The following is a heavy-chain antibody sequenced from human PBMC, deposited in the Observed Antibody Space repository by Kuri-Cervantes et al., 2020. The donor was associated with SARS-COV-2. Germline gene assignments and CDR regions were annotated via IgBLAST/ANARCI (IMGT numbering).Heavy chain of an antibody. CDR1: GGSISSHY. D-gene: IGHD2-15*01. CDR2: IYYSGST. Sequence: GSLRLSCTVSGGSISSHYWNWIRQPPGKGLEWIGYIYYSGSTNYNPSLKSRVTTSVDTSKNQFSLKLSSVTAADTAVYYCARAGCSGGTCYSRWYFDLWGRGTLVTVSS. V-gene: IGHV4-59*11. CDR3: ARAGCSGGTCYSRWYFDL. J-gene: IGHJ2*01.